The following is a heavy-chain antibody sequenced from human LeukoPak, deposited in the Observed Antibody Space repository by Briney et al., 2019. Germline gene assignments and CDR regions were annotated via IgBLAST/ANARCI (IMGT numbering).Heavy chain of an antibody. CDR1: GGSFSGYY. D-gene: IGHD4-23*01. CDR3: ARVGVDYSGNIIKYYFDY. Sequence: SETLSLTCAVYGGSFSGYYWSWIRQPPGKGLEWIGEINHSGSTNYNPSLKSRVIISVDTSKNRFSLKLSPVIAADTAVYYCARVGVDYSGNIIKYYFDYWGQGTLVTVSS. V-gene: IGHV4-34*01. CDR2: INHSGST. J-gene: IGHJ4*02.